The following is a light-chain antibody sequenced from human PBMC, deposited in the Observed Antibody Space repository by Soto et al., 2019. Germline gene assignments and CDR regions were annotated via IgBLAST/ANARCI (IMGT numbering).Light chain of an antibody. CDR1: SSDVGDYNY. CDR3: SSYTSSSNSVV. Sequence: QSALTQPASVSGSPGQSITISCTGTSSDVGDYNYVSWYQQHPGKAPKLMIYEVSNRPSGVSTRFSGSKSDNTASLTISGLQAEDEADYFCSSYTSSSNSVVFGGGTKLTVL. CDR2: EVS. V-gene: IGLV2-14*01. J-gene: IGLJ2*01.